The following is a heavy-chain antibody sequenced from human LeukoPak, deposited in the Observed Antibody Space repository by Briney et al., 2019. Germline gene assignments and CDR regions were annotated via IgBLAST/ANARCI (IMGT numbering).Heavy chain of an antibody. D-gene: IGHD3-3*01. J-gene: IGHJ1*01. Sequence: GGSLRLSCAASGFIFSTYGMHWVRQAPGKGLEWVAVISYDGNNKYYADSVKGRFTISRDNSKNTLYLQMNSLRAEDTAVYYCAKGTPITIFGAEYFQHWARAPWSPSPQ. CDR1: GFIFSTYG. V-gene: IGHV3-30*18. CDR3: AKGTPITIFGAEYFQH. CDR2: ISYDGNNK.